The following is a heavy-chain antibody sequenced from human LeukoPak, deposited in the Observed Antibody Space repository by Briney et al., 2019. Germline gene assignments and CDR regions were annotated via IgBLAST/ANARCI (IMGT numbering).Heavy chain of an antibody. Sequence: SVKVSCKASGGTFSSYAISWVRQAPGQGLEWMGRIIPIFGTANYAQKFQGRVTITTDESTSTAYMELSSLRSEDTAVYYCARGNGGSYYFDYWGQGALVTVSS. CDR2: IIPIFGTA. CDR1: GGTFSSYA. V-gene: IGHV1-69*05. CDR3: ARGNGGSYYFDY. J-gene: IGHJ4*02. D-gene: IGHD1-26*01.